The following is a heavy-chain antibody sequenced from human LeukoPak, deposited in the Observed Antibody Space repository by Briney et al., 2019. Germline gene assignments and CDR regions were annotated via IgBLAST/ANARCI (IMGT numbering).Heavy chain of an antibody. CDR1: GFTLSNYN. Sequence: PGGSLRLSCAASGFTLSNYNMNWVRQAPGKGLEWVSYISSRSSTIYYADSVEGRFTISRDNAKNSLYLQMNSLRDEDTAVYYCARDLAVAGSFDYWGQGTLVTVSS. D-gene: IGHD6-19*01. J-gene: IGHJ4*02. CDR3: ARDLAVAGSFDY. V-gene: IGHV3-48*02. CDR2: ISSRSSTI.